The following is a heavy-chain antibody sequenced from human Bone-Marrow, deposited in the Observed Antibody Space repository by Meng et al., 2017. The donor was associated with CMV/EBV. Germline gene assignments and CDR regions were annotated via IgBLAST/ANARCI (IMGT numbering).Heavy chain of an antibody. D-gene: IGHD3-10*01. CDR2: IYYSGST. CDR3: ARVGWFGDLLYFDD. V-gene: IGHV4-31*03. J-gene: IGHJ4*02. Sequence: LRLSCTVSGGSISSGGYYWSWIRQHPGKGLEWIGYIYYSGSTYYNPSLKSRVTISVDTSKNQFSLKLSSVTAADTAVYYCARVGWFGDLLYFDDWGQGTLVTVSS. CDR1: GGSISSGGYY.